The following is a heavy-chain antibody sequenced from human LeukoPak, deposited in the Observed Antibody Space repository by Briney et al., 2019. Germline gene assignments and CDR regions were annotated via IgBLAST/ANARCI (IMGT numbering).Heavy chain of an antibody. D-gene: IGHD3-10*01. CDR1: GFRFDNYD. CDR2: ISANGEST. J-gene: IGHJ4*02. Sequence: GGSLRLSCVASGFRFDNYDMSWVRQPPGKGLYWVSSISANGESTYYAGSVKGRFTTSRDNSKNTMYLQMNSLRAEDTAIYYCARPLYGSGTYFFDFWGQGTLVSVSS. V-gene: IGHV3-23*01. CDR3: ARPLYGSGTYFFDF.